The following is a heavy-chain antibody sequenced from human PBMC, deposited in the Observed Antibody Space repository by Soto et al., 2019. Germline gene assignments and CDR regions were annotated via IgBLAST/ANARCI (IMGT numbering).Heavy chain of an antibody. V-gene: IGHV4-38-2*01. D-gene: IGHD1-26*01. CDR3: ARVLGGSFYYFDS. J-gene: IGHJ4*01. CDR2: IHYLGST. CDR1: GYSISSGYY. Sequence: SETLSLTCAVSGYSISSGYYWGWIRQPPGKGLEWIASIHYLGSTYQNPSLKRRVNISVDTSKNQFSLKFSSVTAADTAVYYCARVLGGSFYYFDSWGHGTLVTVS.